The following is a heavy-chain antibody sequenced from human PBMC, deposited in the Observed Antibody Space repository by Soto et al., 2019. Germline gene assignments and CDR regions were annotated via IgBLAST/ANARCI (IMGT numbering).Heavy chain of an antibody. Sequence: PGGSLRLSCAGSGFTFGWVGMNWVRQAPGKGLEWVARISNDGSNEYYVDSVKGRFAISRDNSKNPLYLQMDSLRAEDTAVYYCAKGEVRGIIPSYFDYWGLGTLVTVSS. CDR3: AKGEVRGIIPSYFDY. V-gene: IGHV3-30*18. CDR1: GFTFGWVG. J-gene: IGHJ4*02. CDR2: ISNDGSNE. D-gene: IGHD3-10*01.